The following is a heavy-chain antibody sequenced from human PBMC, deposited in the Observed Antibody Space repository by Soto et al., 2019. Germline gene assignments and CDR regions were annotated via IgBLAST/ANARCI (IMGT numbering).Heavy chain of an antibody. Sequence: EVQLLESGGGLVQPGGSLRLSCAASGFTFSSYAMSWVRQAPGKGLEWVSAISGSGGSTYYADSVKGRFTISRDNSKKSLYLQMNSLRAEHTAVYYCAKDGGFGDCRSTSCYGYYMDFWGKGTTVTVSS. D-gene: IGHD2-2*01. J-gene: IGHJ6*03. CDR3: AKDGGFGDCRSTSCYGYYMDF. V-gene: IGHV3-23*01. CDR2: ISGSGGST. CDR1: GFTFSSYA.